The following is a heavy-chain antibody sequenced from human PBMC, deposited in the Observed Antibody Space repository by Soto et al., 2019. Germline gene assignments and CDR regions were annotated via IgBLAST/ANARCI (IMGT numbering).Heavy chain of an antibody. CDR3: ARARREKIHDGYDIDY. CDR1: GDSIINYS. D-gene: IGHD5-12*01. CDR2: IYTSGST. J-gene: IGHJ4*02. Sequence: PSETLSLTCTFSGDSIINYSRSWLRQPAGKGLEWVVRIYTSGSTDYNPSLRSRVTISIDTCTNQFCLRVTSMSAADTAVYYCARARREKIHDGYDIDYWGQGTLVTVS. V-gene: IGHV4-4*07.